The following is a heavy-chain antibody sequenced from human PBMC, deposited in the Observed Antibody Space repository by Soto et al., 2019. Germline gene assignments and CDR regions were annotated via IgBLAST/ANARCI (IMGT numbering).Heavy chain of an antibody. CDR1: GYMFTGYD. CDR2: INPNSGVT. Sequence: ASVKVSCKASGYMFTGYDMHWVRQAPGQGLEWMGWINPNSGVTNYGQKFQGRVTMTRDLTISTAYMELSGLRSDDTAVYYCAREVTMVRGARVYGMDVWGQGTTVTVSS. V-gene: IGHV1-2*02. D-gene: IGHD3-10*01. J-gene: IGHJ6*02. CDR3: AREVTMVRGARVYGMDV.